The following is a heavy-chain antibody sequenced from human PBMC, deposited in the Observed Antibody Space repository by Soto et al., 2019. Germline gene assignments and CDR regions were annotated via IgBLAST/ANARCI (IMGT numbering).Heavy chain of an antibody. J-gene: IGHJ6*02. Sequence: SETLSLTCAVSGYSISSGYYWGWIRQPPGKGLEWIGSIYHSGSTYYNPSLKSRVTISVDTSKNQFSLKLSSVTAADTAVYYCARLPTLVTIFDGMDVWGQGTTVTVSS. V-gene: IGHV4-38-2*01. CDR3: ARLPTLVTIFDGMDV. D-gene: IGHD3-3*01. CDR2: IYHSGST. CDR1: GYSISSGYY.